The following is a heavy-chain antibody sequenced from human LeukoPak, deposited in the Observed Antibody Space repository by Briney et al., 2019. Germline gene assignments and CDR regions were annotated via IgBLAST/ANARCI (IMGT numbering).Heavy chain of an antibody. V-gene: IGHV3-33*01. Sequence: PGGSLRLSCAASTFTLKNYAIHWVRQAPGKGLEWVAVTWDDGRHENYADSVEGRFTISRDNSENTAHLQMNSLRGEDTAVYYCARGAAYWGDYYYGMDVWGQGTRVTVSS. CDR1: TFTLKNYA. CDR3: ARGAAYWGDYYYGMDV. CDR2: TWDDGRHE. J-gene: IGHJ6*02. D-gene: IGHD7-27*01.